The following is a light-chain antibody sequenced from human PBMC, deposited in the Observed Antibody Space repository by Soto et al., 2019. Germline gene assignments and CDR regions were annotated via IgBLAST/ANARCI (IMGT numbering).Light chain of an antibody. CDR1: QSISSY. Sequence: DIQMTQYQSSLSASVGDRVTITCRASQSISSYLNWYQQKPGKAPKLLIYKASSLESGVPSRFSGSGSGTEFTLTISSLQPDDFATYYCQQYNSFWTFAQGTKVDIK. V-gene: IGKV1-5*03. CDR3: QQYNSFWT. J-gene: IGKJ1*01. CDR2: KAS.